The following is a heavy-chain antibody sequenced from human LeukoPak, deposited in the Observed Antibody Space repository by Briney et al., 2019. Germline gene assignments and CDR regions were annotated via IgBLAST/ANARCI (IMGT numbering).Heavy chain of an antibody. CDR1: GFTFSSYW. CDR2: IKQDGSEK. D-gene: IGHD4-17*01. CDR3: ARDYGDFPFDY. J-gene: IGHJ4*02. V-gene: IGHV3-7*01. Sequence: LRLSXAASGFTFSSYWMSWVRQAPGKGLEWVANIKQDGSEKYYVDSVKGRFTISRDNTKNSLYLQMNSLRAEDTAVYYCARDYGDFPFDYWGQGTLVTVSS.